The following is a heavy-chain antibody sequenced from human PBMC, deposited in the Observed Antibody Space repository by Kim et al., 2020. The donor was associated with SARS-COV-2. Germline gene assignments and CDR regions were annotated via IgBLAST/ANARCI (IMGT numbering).Heavy chain of an antibody. Sequence: ASVKVSCKASGYTFTSYGISWVRQAPGQGLEWMGWISAYNGNTNYAQKLQGRVTMTTDTSTSTAYMELRSLRSDDTAVYYCARGVAYYDFWSGYYPNDYWGQVTLVTVSS. CDR2: ISAYNGNT. J-gene: IGHJ4*02. D-gene: IGHD3-3*01. CDR3: ARGVAYYDFWSGYYPNDY. CDR1: GYTFTSYG. V-gene: IGHV1-18*01.